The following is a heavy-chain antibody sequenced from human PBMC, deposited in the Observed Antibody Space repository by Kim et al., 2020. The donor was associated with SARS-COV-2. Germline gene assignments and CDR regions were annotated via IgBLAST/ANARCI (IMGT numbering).Heavy chain of an antibody. CDR2: INHSGST. CDR3: ARGLRGRGIFGVVIPYNWFDP. CDR1: GGSFSGYY. Sequence: SETLSLTCAVYGGSFSGYYWSWIRQPPGKGLEWIGEINHSGSTNYNPSLKSRVTISVDTSKNQFSLKLSSVTAADTAVYYCARGLRGRGIFGVVIPYNWFDPWGQGTLGTVSS. J-gene: IGHJ5*02. D-gene: IGHD3-3*01. V-gene: IGHV4-34*01.